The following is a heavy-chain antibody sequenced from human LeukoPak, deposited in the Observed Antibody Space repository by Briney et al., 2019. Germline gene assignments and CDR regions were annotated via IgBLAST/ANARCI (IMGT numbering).Heavy chain of an antibody. Sequence: PGGSLRLSCAASGVTFSGSAMHWVRQASGKRLEWVGRIRSKANSYATAYAASVKGRFTISRDDSKNTAYLQMNSLKTEDTAVYYCTRRGYCSGGSCYLDAFDIWGQGTMVTVSS. V-gene: IGHV3-73*01. CDR1: GVTFSGSA. CDR3: TRRGYCSGGSCYLDAFDI. J-gene: IGHJ3*02. CDR2: IRSKANSYAT. D-gene: IGHD2-15*01.